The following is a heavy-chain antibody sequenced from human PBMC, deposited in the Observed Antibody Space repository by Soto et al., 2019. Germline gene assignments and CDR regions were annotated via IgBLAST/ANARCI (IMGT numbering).Heavy chain of an antibody. V-gene: IGHV4-39*01. D-gene: IGHD2-15*01. CDR2: IYYSGST. Sequence: TLSLTCTVSGGSISSSSYYWGWIRQPPGKGLEWIGSIYYSGSTYYNPSLKSRVTISVDTSKNQFSLKLSSVTAADTAGYYCAFPLGGYLSGGSPYPSYWGKGTLVTVSP. J-gene: IGHJ4*02. CDR1: GGSISSSSYY. CDR3: AFPLGGYLSGGSPYPSY.